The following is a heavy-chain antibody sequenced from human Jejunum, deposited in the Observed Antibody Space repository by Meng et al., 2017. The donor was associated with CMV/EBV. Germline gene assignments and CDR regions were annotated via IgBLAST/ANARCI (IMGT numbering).Heavy chain of an antibody. D-gene: IGHD3-22*01. CDR2: ISYSGST. CDR1: GGSLSSGDYY. V-gene: IGHV4-30-4*08. Sequence: GGSLSSGDYYWSWLRPAPGTGLEWIGYISYSGSTSYNPSLKTRITISIDTSKAQFSLKMSSVTAADTAVYYCASYYYDASGHNWFDAWGRGILVTVSS. J-gene: IGHJ5*02. CDR3: ASYYYDASGHNWFDA.